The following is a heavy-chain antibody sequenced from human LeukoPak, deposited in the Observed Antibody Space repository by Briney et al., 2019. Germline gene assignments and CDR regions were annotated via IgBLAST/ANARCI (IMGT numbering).Heavy chain of an antibody. V-gene: IGHV6-1*01. Sequence: SQTPSLTCAISGDSVSINSAAWNWIRQSPSRGLEWLGRTYQRSKWYNDYAVSVKSRITINPDISKNQFSLQLNSVTPEDTAVYYCARSPSPYSSGWYFDYWGQGTLVTVSS. CDR1: GDSVSINSAA. CDR3: ARSPSPYSSGWYFDY. J-gene: IGHJ4*02. D-gene: IGHD6-19*01. CDR2: TYQRSKWYN.